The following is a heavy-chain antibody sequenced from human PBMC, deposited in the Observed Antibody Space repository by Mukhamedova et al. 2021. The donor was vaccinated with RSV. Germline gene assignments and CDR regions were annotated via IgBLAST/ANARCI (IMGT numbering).Heavy chain of an antibody. J-gene: IGHJ3*01. D-gene: IGHD4-23*01. Sequence: AEYMGGRSTISRDNSKNTLYLQMNSLRAEDTAVYYCAKGPTVVTPSTAFDLWGQGTMVTVSS. V-gene: IGHV3-23*01. CDR3: AKGPTVVTPSTAFDL.